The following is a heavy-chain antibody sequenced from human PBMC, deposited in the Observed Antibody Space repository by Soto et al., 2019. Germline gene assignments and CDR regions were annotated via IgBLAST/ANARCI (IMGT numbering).Heavy chain of an antibody. V-gene: IGHV1-69*01. CDR3: ASIVDSSDSSSAY. D-gene: IGHD6-6*01. J-gene: IGHJ4*02. CDR1: GGDFSTYA. Sequence: QVQLVQSGAEVKKPGSSVKVSCKASGGDFSTYAFSWVRQAPGQGLEWMGGVIPIFGAPNYAQNFQGRVTITADASTSTAYMHLSSLRSEDTAVYYCASIVDSSDSSSAYWGQGTLVTVSS. CDR2: VIPIFGAP.